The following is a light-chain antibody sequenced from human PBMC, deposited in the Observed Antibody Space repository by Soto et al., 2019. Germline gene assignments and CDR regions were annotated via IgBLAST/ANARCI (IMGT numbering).Light chain of an antibody. CDR2: SVF. V-gene: IGKV3-20*01. CDR3: QHYDGSPRT. J-gene: IGKJ2*01. Sequence: ETVLTQSPGTVSLSPGERATLSCTTSQSVRSNYLAWYQQKPGQAPRLLVYSVFNRATDIPDRFSGSGSGTDFTLTISGLEPEDSAVYYCQHYDGSPRTFGQGTKLEI. CDR1: QSVRSNY.